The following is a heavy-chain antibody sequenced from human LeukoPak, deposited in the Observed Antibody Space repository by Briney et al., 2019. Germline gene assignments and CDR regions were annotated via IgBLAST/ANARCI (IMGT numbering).Heavy chain of an antibody. CDR1: RIAFSNSI. CDR3: AREGHTSGYCGDVDV. V-gene: IGHV3-30-3*01. J-gene: IGHJ3*01. Sequence: AGSLRLSCEASRIAFSNSIMHLVRQAPGKGLEWVSAMSYDGFSKYYADSTKGRFTLSRDEFKATVFLQMKSLRPEDTAVYYCAREGHTSGYCGDVDVWGQGTTVVVSS. CDR2: MSYDGFSK. D-gene: IGHD5-18*01.